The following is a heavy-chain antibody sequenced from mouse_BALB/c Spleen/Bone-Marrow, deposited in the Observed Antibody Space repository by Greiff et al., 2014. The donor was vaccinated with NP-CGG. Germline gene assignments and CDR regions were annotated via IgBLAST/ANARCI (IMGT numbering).Heavy chain of an antibody. V-gene: IGHV1-54*01. Sequence: QVQLQQPGAELVRPGTSVKVSCKASGYSFTNYLIEWVKQRPGQGLEWIGVINPGSGGTNYNEKFKGKATLTADKSSSTAYMQLSSLTSVDSAVYVCAISLLRLQNAMDYWGQGTSVTVSS. CDR1: GYSFTNYL. CDR2: INPGSGGT. CDR3: AISLLRLQNAMDY. D-gene: IGHD1-2*01. J-gene: IGHJ4*01.